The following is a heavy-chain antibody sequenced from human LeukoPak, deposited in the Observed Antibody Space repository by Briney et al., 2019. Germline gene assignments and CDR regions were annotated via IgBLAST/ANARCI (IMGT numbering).Heavy chain of an antibody. CDR1: GFTFSSYS. V-gene: IGHV3-48*04. J-gene: IGHJ3*02. Sequence: GGSLRLSCAASGFTFSSYSMNWVRQAPGKGLEGVSYISSSRNSIYYADSVKGRFTISRDNAKNSLYLQMNSLRAEDTAVYYCARDLKRRVYYDSSGSDDAFDIWGQGTMVTVSS. D-gene: IGHD3-22*01. CDR2: ISSSRNSI. CDR3: ARDLKRRVYYDSSGSDDAFDI.